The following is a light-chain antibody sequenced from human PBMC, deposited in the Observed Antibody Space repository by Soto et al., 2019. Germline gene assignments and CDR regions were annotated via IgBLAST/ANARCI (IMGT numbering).Light chain of an antibody. CDR3: SSYTISNTLV. Sequence: QSALTQPASVSGSPGQSITISCTGTSSDVGGYNYVSWYQQYPGKAPKLMIYDVSNRPSGVSNRFSGSKSGNTASLTISGLQAEDEADYYCSSYTISNTLVFGSGTKETVL. CDR2: DVS. CDR1: SSDVGGYNY. J-gene: IGLJ1*01. V-gene: IGLV2-14*01.